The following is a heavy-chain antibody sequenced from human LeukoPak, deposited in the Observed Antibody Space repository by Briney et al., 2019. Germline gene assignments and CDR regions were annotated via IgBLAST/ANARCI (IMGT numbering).Heavy chain of an antibody. J-gene: IGHJ4*02. CDR3: AKSIAAARHSVDY. CDR1: GFTFSSYW. CDR2: IKIDGSEK. V-gene: IGHV3-7*05. D-gene: IGHD6-13*01. Sequence: PGGSLRLSCASSGFTFSSYWMNWVRQAPGKGLEWLANIKIDGSEKTYVDSVKGRFTISRDNSKNTLYLQMNSLRAEDTAVYYCAKSIAAARHSVDYWGQGTLVTVSS.